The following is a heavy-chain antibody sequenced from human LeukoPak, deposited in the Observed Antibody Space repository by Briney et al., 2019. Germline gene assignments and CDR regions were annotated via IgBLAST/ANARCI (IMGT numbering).Heavy chain of an antibody. V-gene: IGHV3-23*01. CDR2: IGENGGST. CDR1: GFTFSSYG. D-gene: IGHD2/OR15-2a*01. J-gene: IGHJ4*02. Sequence: PGGSLRLSCAASGFTFSSYGMHWVRQAPGKGLEWVATIGENGGSTYYADSVKGRFTISRDNSKNTLYLQMNSLRAEDTALYFCARGAFYDYWGQGTLVTVSS. CDR3: ARGAFYDY.